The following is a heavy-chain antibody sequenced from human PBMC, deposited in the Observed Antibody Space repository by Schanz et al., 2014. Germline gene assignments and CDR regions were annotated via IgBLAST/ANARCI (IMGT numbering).Heavy chain of an antibody. CDR1: GFTFITYT. J-gene: IGHJ4*02. CDR2: ISSSGTSI. Sequence: EVQLVESGGGVVRPGGSLRLSCAASGFTFITYTMNWVRQTPGKGLEWVSFISSSGTSIYYADSVKGRFTISRDNAKNSLYLQMNSLRAEDTAVYYCARSRGFDSIFDFWGRGTLVTVSS. D-gene: IGHD5-12*01. CDR3: ARSRGFDSIFDF. V-gene: IGHV3-48*01.